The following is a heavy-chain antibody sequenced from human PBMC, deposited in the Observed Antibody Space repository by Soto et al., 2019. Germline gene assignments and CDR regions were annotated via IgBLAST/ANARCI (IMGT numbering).Heavy chain of an antibody. CDR2: ISGGSSRI. Sequence: EVQLVESGGGLVQPGGSLRLSCAASGFSFSTYDMNWVRQAPGKGLEWVSYISGGSSRIFYADSVKGRFTISRDNAKNSLYRQMNSLRDEDTGVYYCARGIYGGWSTIKDYYYYAMDVWGQGTTVTVSS. CDR3: ARGIYGGWSTIKDYYYYAMDV. J-gene: IGHJ6*02. CDR1: GFSFSTYD. D-gene: IGHD5-12*01. V-gene: IGHV3-48*02.